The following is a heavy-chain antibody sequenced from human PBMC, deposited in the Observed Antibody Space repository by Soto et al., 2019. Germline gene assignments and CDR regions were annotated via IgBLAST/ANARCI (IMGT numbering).Heavy chain of an antibody. J-gene: IGHJ1*01. V-gene: IGHV3-23*01. CDR3: ARPAYCRVGSCYTGPKYFPL. CDR2: FRAGGDDGTT. CDR1: GFTFSSYS. Sequence: GGSLRLSCVASGFTFSSYSMSWVRQAPGKGLEWVSGFRAGGDDGTTYYADSVKGRFAISRDTSQNTVVLQMNSLRPADTAVYYCARPAYCRVGSCYTGPKYFPLRGQRAPVTVSS. D-gene: IGHD2-15*01.